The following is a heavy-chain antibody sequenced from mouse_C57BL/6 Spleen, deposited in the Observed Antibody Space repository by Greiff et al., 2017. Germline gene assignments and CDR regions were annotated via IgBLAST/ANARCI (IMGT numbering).Heavy chain of an antibody. V-gene: IGHV1-50*01. J-gene: IGHJ2*01. CDR3: ARKRNGYSWYFDY. CDR1: GYTFTSYW. Sequence: QVQLHQSGAELVKPGASVKLSCKASGYTFTSYWMQWVKQRPGQGLEWIGEIDPSDIYTNYNQKLKGKATLTVDTSSSPAYMQLSSLTSEDSAVYYCARKRNGYSWYFDYGGQGTTLTGFS. CDR2: IDPSDIYT. D-gene: IGHD2-3*01.